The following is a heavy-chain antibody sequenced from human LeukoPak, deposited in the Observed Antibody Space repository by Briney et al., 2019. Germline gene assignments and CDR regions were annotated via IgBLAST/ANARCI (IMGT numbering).Heavy chain of an antibody. CDR3: TTFNSGSYYWYFDY. CDR1: GFTFSNAW. V-gene: IGHV3-15*01. Sequence: GGSLRLSCAASGFTFSNAWMSWVRQAPGKGLEWVGRIKSRTDGATTDYAAPVKGRFTISRDDSKNTLYPQMNSLKTEGTAVYYCTTFNSGSYYWYFDYWGQGTLVTVSS. CDR2: IKSRTDGATT. D-gene: IGHD1-26*01. J-gene: IGHJ4*02.